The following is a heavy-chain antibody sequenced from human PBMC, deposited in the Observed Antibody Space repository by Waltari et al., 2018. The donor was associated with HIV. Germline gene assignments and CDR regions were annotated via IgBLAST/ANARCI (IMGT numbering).Heavy chain of an antibody. CDR3: ARDWGDRFCDF. D-gene: IGHD7-27*01. J-gene: IGHJ4*02. Sequence: QVQLVQSGAEVKKPGASVQVSCKASGYPFTGYFLHWGRQAPGQGLEWMSWIDPNCGGTMFAQKVQGRATMTRNTSLNTAYMELTRLRANDTAVYDCARDWGDRFCDFGGQGAVVTVSS. CDR1: GYPFTGYF. V-gene: IGHV1-2*02. CDR2: IDPNCGGT.